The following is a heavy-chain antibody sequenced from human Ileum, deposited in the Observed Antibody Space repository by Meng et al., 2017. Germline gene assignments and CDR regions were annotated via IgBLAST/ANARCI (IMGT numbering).Heavy chain of an antibody. CDR3: TDGRAI. CDR1: GFSLSYAW. Sequence: EVERGGGGGDLVKPGGFLRLSCAGSGFSLSYAWMSRVRQAPGKGLEWIGHIKSKTHGGTTDYAAPVKDRFTISRDDSKTTLYLQRNSLKTEDTAVYYCTDGRAIWGQGTMVTVSS. J-gene: IGHJ3*02. CDR2: IKSKTHGGTT. D-gene: IGHD4-17*01. V-gene: IGHV3-15*01.